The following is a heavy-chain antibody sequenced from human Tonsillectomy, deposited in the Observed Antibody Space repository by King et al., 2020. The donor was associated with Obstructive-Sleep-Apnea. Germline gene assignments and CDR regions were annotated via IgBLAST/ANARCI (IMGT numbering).Heavy chain of an antibody. D-gene: IGHD5-18*01. J-gene: IGHJ4*02. CDR3: ATQGYSYGPLDY. Sequence: QLQESGPGLVKPSETLSLSCTVSGGSISRYYWSWIRQPPGKGLEWIGYIYYSGNTNYNPSLKSRVTISADTSKNQFSLRLSSVTAADTAVYYCATQGYSYGPLDYWGQGTLVTVSS. CDR2: IYYSGNT. V-gene: IGHV4-59*01. CDR1: GGSISRYY.